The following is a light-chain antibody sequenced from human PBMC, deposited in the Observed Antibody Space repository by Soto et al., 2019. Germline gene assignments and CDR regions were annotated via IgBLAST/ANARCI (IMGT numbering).Light chain of an antibody. CDR1: QSISSY. Sequence: DIQMTQSPSSLSASVGDRVTITCRASQSISSYLNWYQQKPGKAPKLLIYAASSLQSGVPSRFSGRGSGTDFTPTISSLQPEDFATYYCQQSYSIPLTFGGGTKVEIK. V-gene: IGKV1-39*01. J-gene: IGKJ4*01. CDR2: AAS. CDR3: QQSYSIPLT.